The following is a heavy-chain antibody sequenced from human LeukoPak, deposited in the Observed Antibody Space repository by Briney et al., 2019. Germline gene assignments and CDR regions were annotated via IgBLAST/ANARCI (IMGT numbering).Heavy chain of an antibody. J-gene: IGHJ6*03. Sequence: ASVKVSCKASGGTFSSYGISWVRQAPGQGLEWMGWISAYNGNTNYAQKLQGRVTMTTDTSTSTAYMELRSLRSDDTAVYYCARDPDRHCSSTSCSSHYYCYYMDVWGKGTTVTVSS. CDR2: ISAYNGNT. CDR1: GGTFSSYG. V-gene: IGHV1-18*01. CDR3: ARDPDRHCSSTSCSSHYYCYYMDV. D-gene: IGHD2-2*01.